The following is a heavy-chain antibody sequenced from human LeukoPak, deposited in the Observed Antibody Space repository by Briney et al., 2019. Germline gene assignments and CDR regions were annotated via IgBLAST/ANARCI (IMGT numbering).Heavy chain of an antibody. D-gene: IGHD4-17*01. CDR1: GGTFSSYA. J-gene: IGHJ3*02. CDR3: ARHDYGVRDAFDI. Sequence: SVKVSRKASGGTFSSYAISWVRQAPGQGLEWMGRIIPILGIANYAQKFQGRVTITADKSTSTAYMELSSLRSEDTAVYYCARHDYGVRDAFDIWGQGTMVTVSS. CDR2: IIPILGIA. V-gene: IGHV1-69*04.